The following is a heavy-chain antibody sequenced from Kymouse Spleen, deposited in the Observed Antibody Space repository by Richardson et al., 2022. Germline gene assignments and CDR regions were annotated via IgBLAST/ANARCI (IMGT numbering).Heavy chain of an antibody. J-gene: IGHJ5*02. V-gene: IGHV1-69*05. CDR2: IIPIFGTA. CDR1: GGTFSSYA. CDR3: ARLSRITIFGVVTSTGSTP. D-gene: IGHD3-3*01. Sequence: QVQLVQSGAEVKKPGSSVKVSCKASGGTFSSYAISWVRQAPGQGLEWMGGIIPIFGTANYAQKFQGRVTITTDESTSTAYMELSSLRSEDTAVYYCARLSRITIFGVVTSTGSTPGAREPWSPSPQ.